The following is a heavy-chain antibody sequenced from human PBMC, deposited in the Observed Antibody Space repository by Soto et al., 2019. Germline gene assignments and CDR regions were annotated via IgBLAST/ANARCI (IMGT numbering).Heavy chain of an antibody. D-gene: IGHD4-17*01. CDR3: AKGSGDPGYFQH. CDR2: ISYDGSNK. CDR1: GFTFGSYG. J-gene: IGHJ1*01. V-gene: IGHV3-30*18. Sequence: GGSLRLSCAASGFTFGSYGMHWVRQAPGKGLEWVAVISYDGSNKYYADSVKGRFTISRDNSKNTLYLQMNSLRAEDTAVYYCAKGSGDPGYFQHWGQGTLVTVSS.